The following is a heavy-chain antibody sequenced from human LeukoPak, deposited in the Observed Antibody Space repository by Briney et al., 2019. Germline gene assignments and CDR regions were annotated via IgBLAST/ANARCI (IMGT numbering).Heavy chain of an antibody. CDR1: GFTFGTYT. V-gene: IGHV3-21*01. CDR3: ARDRGVLRYFDWLFEFDY. J-gene: IGHJ4*02. CDR2: ISSRSNYI. Sequence: GGSLRLSCAASGFTFGTYTMNWVRQAPGKGLEWVSCISSRSNYIYYADSLEGRFTISRDNATNSLFLQMDSLRVDDTAVYYCARDRGVLRYFDWLFEFDYWGQGTLVTVSS. D-gene: IGHD3-9*01.